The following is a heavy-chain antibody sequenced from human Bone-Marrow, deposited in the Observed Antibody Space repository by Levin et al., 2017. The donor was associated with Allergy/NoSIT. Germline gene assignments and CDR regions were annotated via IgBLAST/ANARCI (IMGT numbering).Heavy chain of an antibody. J-gene: IGHJ6*02. CDR1: GGTFTTYG. CDR3: AREGYYGDRQFYNGMDV. D-gene: IGHD4-17*01. Sequence: KISCKALGGTFTTYGITWMRQAPGHGPEWMGGIIPIFGTPNYAQRLQGRVTITADESTSTAYMEMRSLKSEDTAVYYCAREGYYGDRQFYNGMDVWGQGTTVTVSS. CDR2: IIPIFGTP. V-gene: IGHV1-69*01.